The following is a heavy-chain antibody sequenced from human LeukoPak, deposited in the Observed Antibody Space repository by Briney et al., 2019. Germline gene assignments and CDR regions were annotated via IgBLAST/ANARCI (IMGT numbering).Heavy chain of an antibody. CDR3: ARDSPPEWELEVLDAFDI. V-gene: IGHV1-69*06. Sequence: ASVKVSCKASGGTFSSYAISWVRQAPGQGLEWMGGIIPIFGTANYAQKFQGRVTITADKSTSTAYMELNSLRSEDTAVYYCARDSPPEWELEVLDAFDIWGQGTMVTVSS. CDR2: IIPIFGTA. CDR1: GGTFSSYA. D-gene: IGHD1-26*01. J-gene: IGHJ3*02.